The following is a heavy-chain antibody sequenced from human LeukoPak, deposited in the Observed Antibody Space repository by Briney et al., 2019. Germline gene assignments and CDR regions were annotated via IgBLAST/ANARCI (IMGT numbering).Heavy chain of an antibody. CDR1: GFTFSSYA. D-gene: IGHD3-22*01. V-gene: IGHV3-23*01. J-gene: IGHJ4*02. CDR2: ISGSGGST. CDR3: AKERLHKYYYDSSGSYYFDY. Sequence: GGSLRLSCAASGFTFSSYAMSWVRQAPGKGLEWVSAISGSGGSTYYADSVKGRFTISRDNSKNTLYLQMNSLRAEDTAVYYCAKERLHKYYYDSSGSYYFDYWGQGTLVTVSS.